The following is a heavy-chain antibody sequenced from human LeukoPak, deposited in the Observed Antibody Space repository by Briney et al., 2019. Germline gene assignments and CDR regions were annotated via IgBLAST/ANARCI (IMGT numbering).Heavy chain of an antibody. Sequence: GGSLRLSCAAAGFTLSSYGMHWVRQAPGKGLEWVAVIWNDGTNKNYVDSVKGRFTISRDNSKNTLYLQMNSLRAEDTAVYYCARSHIVVANWFDPWGQGTLVTVSS. CDR1: GFTLSSYG. CDR3: ARSHIVVANWFDP. D-gene: IGHD6-19*01. CDR2: IWNDGTNK. V-gene: IGHV3-33*01. J-gene: IGHJ5*02.